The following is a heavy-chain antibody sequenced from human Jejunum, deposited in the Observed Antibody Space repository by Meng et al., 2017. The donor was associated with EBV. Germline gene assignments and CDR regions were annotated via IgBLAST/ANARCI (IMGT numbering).Heavy chain of an antibody. CDR1: GFIVSGHY. V-gene: IGHV3-53*01. CDR3: VRGPWNN. Sequence: GQVLESGGGLIRPGGSLSLSCAASGFIVSGHYMSWVRQAPGKGLEWVSVIYTDGSTYYADSVKGRFTISRDNSKNTLFIQMNNLRVDDTAVYYCVRGPWNNWGQGTLVTVSS. CDR2: IYTDGST. D-gene: IGHD1/OR15-1a*01. J-gene: IGHJ4*02.